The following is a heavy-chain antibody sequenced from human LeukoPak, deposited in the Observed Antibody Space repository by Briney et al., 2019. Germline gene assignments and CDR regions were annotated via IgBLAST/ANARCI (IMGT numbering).Heavy chain of an antibody. V-gene: IGHV4-38-2*02. CDR1: GYSISSGYY. J-gene: IGHJ4*02. CDR2: IYHSGST. CDR3: ARGGIRAGYYFDY. D-gene: IGHD3-9*01. Sequence: SETLSLTCTVSGYSISSGYYWGWIRQPPGKGLAWIGSIYHSGSTYYNPSLKSRVTISVDTSKNQFSLKLSSVTAADTAVYYCARGGIRAGYYFDYWGQGTLVTVSS.